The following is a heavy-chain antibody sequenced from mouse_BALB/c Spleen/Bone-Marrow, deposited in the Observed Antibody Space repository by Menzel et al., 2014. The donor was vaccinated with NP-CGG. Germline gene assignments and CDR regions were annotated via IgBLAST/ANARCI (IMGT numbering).Heavy chain of an antibody. Sequence: QVQLKESGAELMKPGASVKLSCKATGYTFSSYWIEWVKQRPGHGLEWIGEILPGSGSTNSNEKFKSKATFTADTPSNTAYMQRSSLTSEDSAVYYCSRKVDFSGDLAYWGPGTLVTVSA. V-gene: IGHV1-9*01. CDR2: ILPGSGST. CDR1: GYTFSSYW. D-gene: IGHD1-1*02. J-gene: IGHJ3*01. CDR3: SRKVDFSGDLAY.